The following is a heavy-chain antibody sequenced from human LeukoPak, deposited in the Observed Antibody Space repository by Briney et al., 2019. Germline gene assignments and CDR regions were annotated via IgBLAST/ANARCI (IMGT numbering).Heavy chain of an antibody. D-gene: IGHD5-12*01. Sequence: ASVKVSCKASGYTFTSYDINWVRQATGQGLEWMGWMNPDSGSTGYAQKFQGRVTITRNTSISTAYMGLSGLRSGDTAVYYCARGRSTGYPYYFEYWGQGTLVTVSS. V-gene: IGHV1-8*03. J-gene: IGHJ4*02. CDR2: MNPDSGST. CDR1: GYTFTSYD. CDR3: ARGRSTGYPYYFEY.